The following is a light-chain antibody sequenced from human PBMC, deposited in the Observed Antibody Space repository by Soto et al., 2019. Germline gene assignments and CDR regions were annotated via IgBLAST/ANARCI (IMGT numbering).Light chain of an antibody. V-gene: IGLV2-14*01. CDR1: SSDIGTYTY. J-gene: IGLJ1*01. CDR3: SSLSDSRNLL. CDR2: DVS. Sequence: QSVLTQPASVSGSPGQSITISCTGTSSDIGTYTYVSWYQHHPGKAPKLLIYDVSNRPSGISDRFSGSKSGNAASLTISGLQADDEADYYCSSLSDSRNLLFGTGTKLTVL.